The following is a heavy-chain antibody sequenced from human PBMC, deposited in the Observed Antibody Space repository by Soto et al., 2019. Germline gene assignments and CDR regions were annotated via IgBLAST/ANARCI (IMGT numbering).Heavy chain of an antibody. D-gene: IGHD5-12*01. J-gene: IGHJ3*02. V-gene: IGHV3-30*18. CDR3: AKVSGYDEYAFDI. Sequence: PGGSLRLSCAASGFTFSSYGMHWVRQAPGKGLEWVAVISYDGSNKYYADSAKGRFTISRDNSKNTLYLQMNSLRAEDTAVYYCAKVSGYDEYAFDIWGQGTMVTVSS. CDR2: ISYDGSNK. CDR1: GFTFSSYG.